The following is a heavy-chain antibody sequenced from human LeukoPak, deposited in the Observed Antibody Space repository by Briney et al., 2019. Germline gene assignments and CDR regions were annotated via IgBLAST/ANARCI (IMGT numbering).Heavy chain of an antibody. CDR2: IYYSGTT. CDR1: GGSISSSSYY. CDR3: SAFVVVVAATSDENAFDI. Sequence: SETLSLTCTVSGGSISSSSYYWGWIRQPPGKGLEWIGSIYYSGTTYYNPSLKSRVIISVDKSKNQFSLKLSSVTAADTAVYYCSAFVVVVAATSDENAFDIWGQGTMVTVSS. D-gene: IGHD2-15*01. J-gene: IGHJ3*02. V-gene: IGHV4-39*07.